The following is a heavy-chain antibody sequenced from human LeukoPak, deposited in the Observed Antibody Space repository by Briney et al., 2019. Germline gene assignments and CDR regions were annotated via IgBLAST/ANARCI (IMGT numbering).Heavy chain of an antibody. Sequence: GGSLRLSCAASGFTFSSYAMHWVRQAPGKGLEWVAVISYDGSNKYYADSVKGRFTISRDNSKNTLYLQMNSLRAEDTAVYYCAKRPDCSTTNCFRFEYWGQGTLVTVSS. CDR2: ISYDGSNK. CDR3: AKRPDCSTTNCFRFEY. CDR1: GFTFSSYA. D-gene: IGHD2-2*01. J-gene: IGHJ4*02. V-gene: IGHV3-30*04.